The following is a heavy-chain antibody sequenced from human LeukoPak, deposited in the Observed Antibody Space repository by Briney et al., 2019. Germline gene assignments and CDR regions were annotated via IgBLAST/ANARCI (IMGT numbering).Heavy chain of an antibody. CDR1: GFTFSDYY. J-gene: IGHJ3*02. D-gene: IGHD2-2*01. CDR3: ARDRRYCSSTSCSSDAFDI. V-gene: IGHV3-11*04. CDR2: ISSSGSTI. Sequence: PGGSPRLSCAASGFTFSDYYMSWIRQAPGKGLEWVSYISSSGSTIYYADSVKGRFTISRDNAKNSLYLQMNSLRAEDTAVYYCARDRRYCSSTSCSSDAFDIWGQGTMVTVSS.